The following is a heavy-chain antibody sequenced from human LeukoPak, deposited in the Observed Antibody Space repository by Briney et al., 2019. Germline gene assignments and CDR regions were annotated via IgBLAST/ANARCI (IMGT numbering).Heavy chain of an antibody. CDR3: ARAMAVAGTAFDY. Sequence: GGALRLSCAASGFTFSSYAMHWVRQAPGKGLERVAVISYDGSNKYYADSVKGRFTISRDNSKNTLYLQMNSLRAEDTAVYYCARAMAVAGTAFDYWGQGTLVTVSS. CDR1: GFTFSSYA. D-gene: IGHD6-19*01. CDR2: ISYDGSNK. V-gene: IGHV3-30-3*01. J-gene: IGHJ4*02.